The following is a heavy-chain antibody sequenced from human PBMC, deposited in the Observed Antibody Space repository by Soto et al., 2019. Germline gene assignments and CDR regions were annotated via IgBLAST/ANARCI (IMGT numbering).Heavy chain of an antibody. V-gene: IGHV1-3*01. CDR2: INAGNGNT. Sequence: QVQLVQSGAEVKKPGASVKVSCKASGYTFTSYAMHWVRQAPGQRLEWMGWINAGNGNTKYSQKFQGRVTITRDTSASTAYMELSSLRSEDTAVYYCARDSGGLSNRRIYYYYYMDVWGKGTTVTVSS. D-gene: IGHD3-10*01. J-gene: IGHJ6*03. CDR3: ARDSGGLSNRRIYYYYYMDV. CDR1: GYTFTSYA.